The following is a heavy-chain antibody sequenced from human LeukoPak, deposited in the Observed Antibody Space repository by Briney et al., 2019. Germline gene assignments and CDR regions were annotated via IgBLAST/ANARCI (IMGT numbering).Heavy chain of an antibody. Sequence: SETLSLTCAVYGGSFSGYCWSWIRQPPGKGLEWIGEINHSGSTNYNPSLRSRVTISVDTSKNQFSLKLSSVTAADTAVYYCARGRRSSGWYWTGCLDYWGQGTLVTVSS. CDR2: INHSGST. D-gene: IGHD6-19*01. CDR1: GGSFSGYC. V-gene: IGHV4-34*01. CDR3: ARGRRSSGWYWTGCLDY. J-gene: IGHJ4*02.